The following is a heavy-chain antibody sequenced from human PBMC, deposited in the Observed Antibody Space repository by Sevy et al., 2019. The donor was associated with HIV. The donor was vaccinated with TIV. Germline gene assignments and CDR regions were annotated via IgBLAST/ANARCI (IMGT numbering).Heavy chain of an antibody. CDR2: IYHTGST. CDR3: ARDGGTLTTPGAFDF. Sequence: SETLSLTCAVSGGSISSGVYSWNWIRQSPGKGLEWIGYIYHTGSTSYNPSLKSRLTMSVDMSKNQFSLKMNSLTAADTAVYYCARDGGTLTTPGAFDFWGQGTMVTVSS. D-gene: IGHD4-4*01. CDR1: GGSISSGVYS. J-gene: IGHJ3*01. V-gene: IGHV4-30-2*06.